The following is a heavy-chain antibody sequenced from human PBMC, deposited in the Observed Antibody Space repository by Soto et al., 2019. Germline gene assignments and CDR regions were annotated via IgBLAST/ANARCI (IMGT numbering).Heavy chain of an antibody. Sequence: SETLSLTCTVSGGSISSGDYYWSWIRQPPGKGLEWIGYIYYSGSTYYNPSLKSRVTISVDTSKNQFSLKLSSVTAADTAVYYCARDQRARTRSSWFDTWGQGTLVTVSS. D-gene: IGHD2-2*01. CDR2: IYYSGST. V-gene: IGHV4-30-4*01. J-gene: IGHJ5*02. CDR3: ARDQRARTRSSWFDT. CDR1: GGSISSGDYY.